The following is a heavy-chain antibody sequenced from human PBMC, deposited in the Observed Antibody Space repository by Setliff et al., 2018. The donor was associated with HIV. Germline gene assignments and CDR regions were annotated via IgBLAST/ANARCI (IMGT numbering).Heavy chain of an antibody. J-gene: IGHJ4*02. V-gene: IGHV4-39*07. Sequence: TSETLSLTCTVSGGSISSSSYYWGWIRQPPGKGLEWIGSIYYSGSTYYSPSLTSRLTISLDTSKNQYSLKLSSVTAADKAGYYCGRLSRGATAGTPYFDYWGRGTLVTVSA. D-gene: IGHD6-13*01. CDR1: GGSISSSSYY. CDR2: IYYSGST. CDR3: GRLSRGATAGTPYFDY.